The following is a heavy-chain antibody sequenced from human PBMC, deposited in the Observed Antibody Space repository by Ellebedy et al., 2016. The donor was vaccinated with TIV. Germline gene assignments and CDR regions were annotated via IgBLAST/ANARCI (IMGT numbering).Heavy chain of an antibody. D-gene: IGHD5-18*01. CDR3: ARDSDTAMVARDFDY. CDR1: GFTFSSYG. CDR2: IWYDGSNK. V-gene: IGHV3-33*01. Sequence: GESLKISXAASGFTFSSYGMHWVRKAPGKGLEWVAVIWYDGSNKYYADSVKGRFTISRDNAKNSLYLQMNSLRAEDTAVYYCARDSDTAMVARDFDYWGQGTLVTVSS. J-gene: IGHJ4*02.